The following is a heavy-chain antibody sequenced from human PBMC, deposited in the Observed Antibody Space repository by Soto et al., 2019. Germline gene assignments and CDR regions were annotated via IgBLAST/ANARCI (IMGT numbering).Heavy chain of an antibody. CDR1: GFTFNYYA. CDR2: ISSDGYRK. V-gene: IGHV3-30*04. J-gene: IGHJ3*01. Sequence: QVQLVESGGGVVPPGRSLRLSCAASGFTFNYYAFHWVRQAPGKGLEWVALISSDGYRKQYADSVKGRFSISRDNSKNTLYLEMDNLRHEDTAVFYCARDTGILPTAFDLWGQGTIVTVSS. CDR3: ARDTGILPTAFDL. D-gene: IGHD2-8*02.